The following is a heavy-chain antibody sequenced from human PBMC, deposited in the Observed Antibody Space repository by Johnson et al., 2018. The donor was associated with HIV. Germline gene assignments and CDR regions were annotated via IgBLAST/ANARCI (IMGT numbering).Heavy chain of an antibody. CDR2: ISWNSGSI. D-gene: IGHD1-26*01. CDR1: GFTFSSYG. V-gene: IGHV3-33*01. J-gene: IGHJ3*02. CDR3: ARVGADAFDI. Sequence: QVQLVESGGGVVQPGRSLRLSCAASGFTFSSYGMHWVRQAPGKGLEWVAVISWNSGSIGYADSVKGRFTISRDNAKNSLYLQMNSLRAEDTAVYYCARVGADAFDIWGQGTKVTVSS.